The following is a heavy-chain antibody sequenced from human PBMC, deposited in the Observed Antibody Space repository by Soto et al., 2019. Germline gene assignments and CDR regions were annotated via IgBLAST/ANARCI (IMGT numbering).Heavy chain of an antibody. CDR1: GFTFSSYA. CDR3: AKGYSGYDLPFDY. D-gene: IGHD5-12*01. Sequence: PGGSLRLSCAASGFTFSSYAMSWVRQAPGKGLEWVSAISGSGGSTYYADSVKGRFTISRDNSKNTLYLQMNSLRADDTAVYYCAKGYSGYDLPFDYWGQGTLVTVSS. CDR2: ISGSGGST. V-gene: IGHV3-23*01. J-gene: IGHJ4*02.